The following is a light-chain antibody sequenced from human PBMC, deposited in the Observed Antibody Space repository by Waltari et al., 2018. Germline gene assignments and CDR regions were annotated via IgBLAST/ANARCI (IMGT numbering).Light chain of an antibody. CDR2: GAS. J-gene: IGKJ1*01. V-gene: IGKV3-20*01. CDR1: QSVSRA. CDR3: QHYVRLPAT. Sequence: EIVLTQSPGTLSLSPGERATLSCRASQSVSRALAWYQQKPGQAPRLLIYGASSRATGIPDRFSGSGSGTDFSLTISRLDPEDVAVYFCQHYVRLPATFGQGTKVEIK.